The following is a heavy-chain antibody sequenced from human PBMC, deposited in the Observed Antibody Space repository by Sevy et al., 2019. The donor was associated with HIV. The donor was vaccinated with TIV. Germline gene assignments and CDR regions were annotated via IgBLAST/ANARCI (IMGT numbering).Heavy chain of an antibody. D-gene: IGHD6-19*01. CDR3: ARGTAVAGLDY. V-gene: IGHV3-30*04. Sequence: GGSLRLSCAASGFTISSYAMHWVRQAPGKGLEWVAVISYDGSNKYYADSVKGRFTISRDNSKNTLYLQMNSLRAEDTAVYYCARGTAVAGLDYWGQGTLVTVSS. CDR1: GFTISSYA. CDR2: ISYDGSNK. J-gene: IGHJ4*02.